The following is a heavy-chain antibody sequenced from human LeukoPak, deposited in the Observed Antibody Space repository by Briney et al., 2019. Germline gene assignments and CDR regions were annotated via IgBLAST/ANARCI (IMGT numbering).Heavy chain of an antibody. CDR3: ARIRAPLDV. Sequence: GGSLRLSCAASGFTFSSYSMNWVRQAPGKGLEWVSYISSSRSTIYYVDSVKGRFTISRDNAKNSLYLQMNSLRAEDTAVYYCARIRAPLDVWGKGTTVTVSS. J-gene: IGHJ6*04. CDR2: ISSSRSTI. V-gene: IGHV3-48*04. CDR1: GFTFSSYS.